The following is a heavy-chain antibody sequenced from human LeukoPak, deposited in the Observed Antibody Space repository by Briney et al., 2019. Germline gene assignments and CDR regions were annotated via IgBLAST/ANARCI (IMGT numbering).Heavy chain of an antibody. V-gene: IGHV4-39*07. CDR1: GDSISSSTNY. Sequence: SESLSLTCTVSGDSISSSTNYWGWIRQPPGNGLEWFGSTYNSESTYYNPSTKSRVTISVDTSKTQFSLKSSSVTAAATALYYCARAAYSSTCYFDYWGEGTLVTVSS. CDR2: TYNSEST. D-gene: IGHD6-13*01. CDR3: ARAAYSSTCYFDY. J-gene: IGHJ4*02.